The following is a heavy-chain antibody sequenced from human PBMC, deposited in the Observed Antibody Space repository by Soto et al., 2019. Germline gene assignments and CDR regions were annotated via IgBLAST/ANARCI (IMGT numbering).Heavy chain of an antibody. CDR3: SRENWFQDY. CDR1: GFTFTTYY. Sequence: GGSLRLSCAASGFTFTTYYMTWVRQAPGKGLEWVASIKNDGSEQYYVDSVKGRFTISRDNAKNSLYLQMNSPRAGDTALYYCSRENWFQDYWGQGTLVTVSS. CDR2: IKNDGSEQ. D-gene: IGHD3-10*01. J-gene: IGHJ4*02. V-gene: IGHV3-7*03.